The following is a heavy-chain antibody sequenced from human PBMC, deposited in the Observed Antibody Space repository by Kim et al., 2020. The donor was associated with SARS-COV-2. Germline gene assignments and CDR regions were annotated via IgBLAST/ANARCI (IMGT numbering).Heavy chain of an antibody. CDR2: ISAYNGNT. V-gene: IGHV1-18*01. D-gene: IGHD3-3*01. J-gene: IGHJ4*02. CDR1: GYTFTSYG. CDR3: ARGDLGPPPYYDFWSGDFDY. Sequence: ASVKVSCKASGYTFTSYGISWVRQAPGQGLEWMGWISAYNGNTNYAQKLQGRVTMTTDTSTSTAYMELRSLRSDDTAVYYCARGDLGPPPYYDFWSGDFDYWGQGTLVTVSS.